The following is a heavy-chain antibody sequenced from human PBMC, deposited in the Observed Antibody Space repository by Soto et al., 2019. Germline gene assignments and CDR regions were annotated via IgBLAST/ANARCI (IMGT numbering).Heavy chain of an antibody. D-gene: IGHD6-19*01. CDR1: GYSFTSYW. V-gene: IGHV5-51*01. CDR3: ARSSGRSGSVMFMFDY. J-gene: IGHJ4*02. Sequence: GESLKISCKRSGYSFTSYWIGWVRQMPGKGPEWMGIIYPGDSDTRYSPSFQGQGTISADKSISTAYLQWSSLKASDTAMYYCARSSGRSGSVMFMFDYWGQRTLVTVSS. CDR2: IYPGDSDT.